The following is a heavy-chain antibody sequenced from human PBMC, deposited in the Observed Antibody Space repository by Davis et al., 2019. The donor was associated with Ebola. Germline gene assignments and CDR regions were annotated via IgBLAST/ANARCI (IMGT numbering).Heavy chain of an antibody. V-gene: IGHV3-13*01. D-gene: IGHD2/OR15-2a*01. CDR1: GFTFSSYD. Sequence: GGSLRLSCAASGFTFSSYDMHWVRHATGKGLEWVSAIGTAGDTYYPDSVKGRFTISRDNSKNTLYLQMNSLRADDTALYYCAKGGARYFYHYYGMDVWGQGTTVTVSS. CDR3: AKGGARYFYHYYGMDV. J-gene: IGHJ6*02. CDR2: IGTAGDT.